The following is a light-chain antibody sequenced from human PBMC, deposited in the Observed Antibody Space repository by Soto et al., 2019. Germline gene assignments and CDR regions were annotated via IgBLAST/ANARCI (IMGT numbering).Light chain of an antibody. Sequence: QSALAEPGSGAGPAGQWTTISCTGTSSDVGSYNLVSWYQQHPGKAPKLMIYEGSKRPSGVSNRFSGSKSGNTASLTISGLQAEDEADYYCCSYAGNSLYVFGTGTKVTVL. CDR1: SSDVGSYNL. V-gene: IGLV2-23*01. CDR2: EGS. J-gene: IGLJ1*01. CDR3: CSYAGNSLYV.